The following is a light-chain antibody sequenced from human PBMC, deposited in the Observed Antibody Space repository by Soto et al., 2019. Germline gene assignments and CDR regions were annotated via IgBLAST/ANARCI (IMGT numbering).Light chain of an antibody. CDR1: QSVSSY. CDR2: DAS. Sequence: IVLTQSPAILSMSPGERATPSCRASQSVSSYFAWYQQKPGQAPRLLIYDASNRATGVPARFSGSGSGTDFTLTISSLEPEDFAVYYCQQRRYWPVTFGQGTKVDIK. CDR3: QQRRYWPVT. V-gene: IGKV3-11*01. J-gene: IGKJ1*01.